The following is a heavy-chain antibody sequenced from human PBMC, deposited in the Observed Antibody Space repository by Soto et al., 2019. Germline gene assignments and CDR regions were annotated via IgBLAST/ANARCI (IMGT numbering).Heavy chain of an antibody. J-gene: IGHJ4*02. V-gene: IGHV3-23*01. CDR2: IYAGGNT. CDR3: ARVTTFYDILTSSYALNYFDY. D-gene: IGHD3-9*01. CDR1: GFTFSDYA. Sequence: EVVLLQSGGDLVQPGGSLRLSCAASGFTFSDYAMTWVRQAPGKGLEWVSDIYAGGNTYYPDSVKGRFTISSDNSKNTLFLQMNNLRAEDTAVYYCARVTTFYDILTSSYALNYFDYWGQGTRVTVSS.